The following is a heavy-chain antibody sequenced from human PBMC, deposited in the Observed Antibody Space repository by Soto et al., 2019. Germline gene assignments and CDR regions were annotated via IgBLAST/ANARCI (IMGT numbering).Heavy chain of an antibody. CDR3: ARGDTHGSSWYFWFDP. CDR1: GGTFSTYP. J-gene: IGHJ5*02. Sequence: QVQLVQSGAEVRMPGSSVKVSCKASGGTFSTYPINWVRQAPGQGLEWMGGIIPLFGTTNYAQKFKGRVTITADESTSTAYMELSSLRTEDAAVDYCARGDTHGSSWYFWFDPWGQGTLVTVSS. D-gene: IGHD6-13*01. CDR2: IIPLFGTT. V-gene: IGHV1-69*01.